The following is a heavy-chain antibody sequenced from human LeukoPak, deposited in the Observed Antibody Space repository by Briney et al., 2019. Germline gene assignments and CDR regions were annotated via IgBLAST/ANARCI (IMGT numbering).Heavy chain of an antibody. CDR3: ARGNWNPFYYMDV. D-gene: IGHD1-1*01. CDR1: GGTFSSYA. J-gene: IGHJ6*03. V-gene: IGHV1-69*05. CDR2: IIPIFGTA. Sequence: ASVKVSCKASGGTFSSYAISWVRQAPGQGLEWMGGIIPIFGTANCAQKFQGRVTITTDESTSTAYMELSSLRSEDTAVYYCARGNWNPFYYMDVWGKGTTVSVSS.